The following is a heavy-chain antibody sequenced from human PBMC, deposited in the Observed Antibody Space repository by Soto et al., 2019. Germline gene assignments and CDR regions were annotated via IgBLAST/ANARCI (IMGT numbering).Heavy chain of an antibody. CDR1: GYSFTSYG. Sequence: ASVKVSCKASGYSFTSYGIAWVRQAPGQGPEWTGWISPYNGRTNYAQNVKGRVVMTTEISTNTVYLELRSLRSDDTAVYYYGSGSYYKRAYYYYGMDVWGQGTTVTVSS. J-gene: IGHJ6*02. CDR2: ISPYNGRT. V-gene: IGHV1-18*01. CDR3: GSGSYYKRAYYYYGMDV. D-gene: IGHD3-10*01.